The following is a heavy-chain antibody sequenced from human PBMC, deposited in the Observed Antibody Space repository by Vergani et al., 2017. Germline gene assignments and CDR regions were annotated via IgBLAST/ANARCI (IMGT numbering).Heavy chain of an antibody. CDR1: GYTFTSYG. J-gene: IGHJ6*03. Sequence: QVQLVQSGAEVKKPGASVKVSCKASGYTFTSYGISWVRQAPGQGLEWMGWISAYNGNTNYAQKLQGRVTMTTDTSTSTAYMELSSLRSDDTAVYYCARDRPISSDWLSHYYMDVWSKGTTVTVSS. CDR3: ARDRPISSDWLSHYYMDV. D-gene: IGHD6-19*01. CDR2: ISAYNGNT. V-gene: IGHV1-18*01.